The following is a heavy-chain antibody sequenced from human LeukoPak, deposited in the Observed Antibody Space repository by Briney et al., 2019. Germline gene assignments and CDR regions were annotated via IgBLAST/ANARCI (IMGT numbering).Heavy chain of an antibody. V-gene: IGHV1-46*01. Sequence: ASVKVSCKASGYTFTSYYMHWVRQAPGQGLEWMGIINPSGGSTSYAQKFQGRVTMTRDTSTSTVYMELSSLRSEDTAVYYCARDLTPYYCSSTSCYGTFYYYYGMDVWGQGTTVTVSS. CDR1: GYTFTSYY. D-gene: IGHD2-2*01. CDR3: ARDLTPYYCSSTSCYGTFYYYYGMDV. J-gene: IGHJ6*02. CDR2: INPSGGST.